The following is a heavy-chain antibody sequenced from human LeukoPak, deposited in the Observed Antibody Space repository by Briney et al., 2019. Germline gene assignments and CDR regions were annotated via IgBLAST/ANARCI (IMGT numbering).Heavy chain of an antibody. CDR2: TYYRSKWNN. CDR1: GDSVSTNSVA. CDR3: ARGRYSGFGL. V-gene: IGHV6-1*01. Sequence: SQTLSLTCAISGDSVSTNSVAWNWIRQSPSRGLEWLGRTYYRSKWNNDYAVSVRSRIAINPDTSKNQFSLQLNSVTPDDTALYFCARGRYSGFGLWGQGTMVTVSS. D-gene: IGHD2-15*01. J-gene: IGHJ3*01.